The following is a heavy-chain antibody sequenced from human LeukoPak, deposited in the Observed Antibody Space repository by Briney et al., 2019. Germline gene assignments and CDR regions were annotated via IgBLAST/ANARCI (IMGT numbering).Heavy chain of an antibody. J-gene: IGHJ6*04. D-gene: IGHD3-10*02. Sequence: GGSLRLSCATSGFTFSDYYMSWIRQAPGKGLEWLSYISGSGSDINYADSVKGRFTISRDNAQNSLYLQMNSLRAEDTAVYYCAELGITMIGGVWGKGTTVTISS. CDR2: ISGSGSDI. CDR3: AELGITMIGGV. CDR1: GFTFSDYY. V-gene: IGHV3-11*06.